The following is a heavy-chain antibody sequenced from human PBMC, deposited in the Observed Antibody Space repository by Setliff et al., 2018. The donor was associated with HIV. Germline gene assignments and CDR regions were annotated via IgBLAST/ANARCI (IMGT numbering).Heavy chain of an antibody. D-gene: IGHD2-2*02. CDR3: AKTNIPMPRSGTRLES. V-gene: IGHV4-4*02. CDR1: GFSIKNDNW. Sequence: SETLSLTCAVSGFSIKNDNWWNWVRQTPGKGLEWIGQIFHDGTVTYKPSLESRVTILMDIFKNQISLNVTSVTAADTATYYCAKTNIPMPRSGTRLESWGPGRLVTVSS. J-gene: IGHJ4*02. CDR2: IFHDGTV.